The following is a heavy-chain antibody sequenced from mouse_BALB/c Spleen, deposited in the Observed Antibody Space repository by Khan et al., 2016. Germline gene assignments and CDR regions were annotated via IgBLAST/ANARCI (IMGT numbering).Heavy chain of an antibody. J-gene: IGHJ3*01. D-gene: IGHD2-10*01. V-gene: IGHV14-1*02. CDR2: IDPENGNT. CDR1: GFNIKDYY. CDR3: ARPYYGNYAWFAY. Sequence: VRLQQSGAELVRPGALVKLSCKASGFNIKDYYMHWVKQRPEQGLEWIGWIDPENGNTIYDPKFQGKVSITADTSSNTAYLQLSSLTSEDTAVYYCARPYYGNYAWFAYWGQGTLITVSA.